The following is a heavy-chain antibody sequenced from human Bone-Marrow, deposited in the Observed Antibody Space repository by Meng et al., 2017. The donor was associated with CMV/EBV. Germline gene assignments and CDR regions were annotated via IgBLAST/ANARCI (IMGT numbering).Heavy chain of an antibody. CDR3: ASLADIVVVPTAHPFDY. Sequence: GSLRLSCSISGGSINSNTYYWGWIRQPPGKGLEWIGSISYSGNTYYNPSLKSRVTISVDTSKKQFSLKLSSVTAADTAVYYCASLADIVVVPTAHPFDYWGQGTLVTVSS. J-gene: IGHJ4*02. CDR2: ISYSGNT. D-gene: IGHD2-2*01. CDR1: GGSINSNTYY. V-gene: IGHV4-39*07.